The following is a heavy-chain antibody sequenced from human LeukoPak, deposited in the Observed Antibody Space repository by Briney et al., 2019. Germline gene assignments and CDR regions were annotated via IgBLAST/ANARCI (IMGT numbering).Heavy chain of an antibody. CDR1: GYTFTSYY. J-gene: IGHJ4*02. CDR3: ARGYRIQLWLPPPGY. CDR2: INPSGGST. V-gene: IGHV1-46*01. D-gene: IGHD5-18*01. Sequence: ASVKVSCKASGYTFTSYYMHWVRQAPGQGLEWKGIINPSGGSTSYAQKFQGRVTMTRDTSTSTVYMELSSLRSEDTAVYYCARGYRIQLWLPPPGYWGQGTLVTVSS.